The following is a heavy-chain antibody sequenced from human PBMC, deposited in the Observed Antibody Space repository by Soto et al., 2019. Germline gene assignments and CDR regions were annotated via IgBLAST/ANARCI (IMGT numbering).Heavy chain of an antibody. CDR1: GGSFSGYY. D-gene: IGHD1-26*01. CDR3: ARAKILMGP. Sequence: LSLTCAVYGGSFSGYYWSWIRQPPGKGLEWIGEINHSGSTNYNPSLKSRVTISVDTSKNQFSLKLSSATAADTAVYYCARAKILMGPWGQGTLVTVSS. CDR2: INHSGST. V-gene: IGHV4-34*01. J-gene: IGHJ5*02.